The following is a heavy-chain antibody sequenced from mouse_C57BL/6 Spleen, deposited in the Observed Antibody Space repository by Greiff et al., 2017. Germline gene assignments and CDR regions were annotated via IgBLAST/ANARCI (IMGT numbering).Heavy chain of an antibody. CDR2: ISYDGSN. CDR3: ANLSGYFDV. J-gene: IGHJ1*03. CDR1: GYSITSGYY. Sequence: ESGPGLVKPSQSLSLTCSVTGYSITSGYYWNWIRQFPGNKLEWMGYISYDGSNNYNPSLKNRISITRATSKNQFYLKLDSVTTEDTATCYSANLSGYFDVWGTGTTVTVSS. V-gene: IGHV3-6*01.